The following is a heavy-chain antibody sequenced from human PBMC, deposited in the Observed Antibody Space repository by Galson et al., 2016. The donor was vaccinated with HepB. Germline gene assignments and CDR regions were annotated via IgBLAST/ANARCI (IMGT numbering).Heavy chain of an antibody. CDR1: GFSFSTYW. CDR3: LGFGY. J-gene: IGHJ4*02. Sequence: SLRLSCAASGFSFSTYWVAWVRQAPGKGLEWVANIKEDGSETFYADSVKGGFSISRDNAKNSVYLQMNSLRAEDTAVYYCLGFGYWGQGTLVTVSS. V-gene: IGHV3-7*01. D-gene: IGHD3-10*01. CDR2: IKEDGSET.